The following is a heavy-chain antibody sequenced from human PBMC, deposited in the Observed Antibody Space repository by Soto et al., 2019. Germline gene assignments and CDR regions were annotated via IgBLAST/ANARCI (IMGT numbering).Heavy chain of an antibody. CDR1: GYTFTSYG. CDR2: ISAYNGNT. V-gene: IGHV1-18*01. J-gene: IGHJ6*02. CDR3: ARFRSCPGSYCSYYGMDV. Sequence: QVQLVQSGAEVKKPGASVKVSCKASGYTFTSYGISWVRQAPGQGLEWMGWISAYNGNTNYAQKLQGRVTMTTDTSPSTASMELRSLRSDDTSVYYCARFRSCPGSYCSYYGMDVWGQGTAVTVSS. D-gene: IGHD1-26*01.